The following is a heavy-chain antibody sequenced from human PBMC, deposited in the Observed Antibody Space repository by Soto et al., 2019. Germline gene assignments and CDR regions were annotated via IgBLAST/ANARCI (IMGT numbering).Heavy chain of an antibody. CDR3: ARGDRVEVTGAGAYFDY. D-gene: IGHD2-8*02. J-gene: IGHJ4*02. CDR2: IYSGSNT. V-gene: IGHV3-66*01. CDR1: GFTVSNNY. Sequence: EVPLVESGGGLVQPGGSLRLSCAASGFTVSNNYMSWVRQTPGKGLELVSVIYSGSNTYYADSVKGRFTISRDNSKNTLYLQMKSLRAEDTAVYYWARGDRVEVTGAGAYFDYWGLGTLVTVSS.